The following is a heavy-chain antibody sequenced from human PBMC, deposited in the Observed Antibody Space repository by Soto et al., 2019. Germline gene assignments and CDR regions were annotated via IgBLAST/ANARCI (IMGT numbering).Heavy chain of an antibody. CDR2: IYYSGSA. CDR3: ARGKYYGDCDY. CDR1: GGSIGITSYY. V-gene: IGHV4-61*01. D-gene: IGHD4-17*01. J-gene: IGHJ4*02. Sequence: SETLSLTCTVSGGSIGITSYYWTWIRQPPGKGLEWIGYIYYSGSASYNPSLESRVSMSVDTSKNQFSLKLRSVTAADTAVYWCARGKYYGDCDYWGQGTLVTVSS.